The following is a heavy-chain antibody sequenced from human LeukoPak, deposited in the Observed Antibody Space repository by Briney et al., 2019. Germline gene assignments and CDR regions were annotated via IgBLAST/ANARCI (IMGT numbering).Heavy chain of an antibody. D-gene: IGHD3-10*01. CDR1: GGTFSSYA. V-gene: IGHV1-69*05. Sequence: SVKVSCKASGGTFSSYAISWVRQAPGQGLELMGGIIPIFGTANYAQKFQGRVTITTDESTSTAYMELSSLRSEDTALYYCARGAGDYYGSDYFDYWGQGTLVTVSS. J-gene: IGHJ4*02. CDR3: ARGAGDYYGSDYFDY. CDR2: IIPIFGTA.